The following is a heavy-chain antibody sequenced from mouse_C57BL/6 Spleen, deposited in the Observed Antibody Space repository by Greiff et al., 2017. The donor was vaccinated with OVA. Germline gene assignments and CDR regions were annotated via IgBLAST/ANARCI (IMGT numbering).Heavy chain of an antibody. D-gene: IGHD1-1*01. J-gene: IGHJ2*01. CDR3: ARQAYYYGSSRDYFDY. V-gene: IGHV1-82*01. CDR1: GYAFSSSW. Sequence: VKLQQSGPELVKPGASVKISCKASGYAFSSSWMNWVKQRPGTGLEWIGRIYPGDGDTNYNGKFKGKATLTADKASSTASMQLSSLASEDSAVYFCARQAYYYGSSRDYFDYWGQGTTLTVSS. CDR2: IYPGDGDT.